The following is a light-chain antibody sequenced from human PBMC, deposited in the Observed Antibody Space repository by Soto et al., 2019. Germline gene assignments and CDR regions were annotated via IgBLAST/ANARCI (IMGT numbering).Light chain of an antibody. J-gene: IGLJ3*02. V-gene: IGLV6-57*04. Sequence: NFILTQPHSVSESPGKTVTISCTRSSGRIASNYVQWYQQRPGSAPTTVIYEDNHRPSGVPDRFSGSIDSSSNSASLIISGLKTEDEADYYCQSYEGSNVVFGGGTKVTVL. CDR3: QSYEGSNVV. CDR2: EDN. CDR1: SGRIASNY.